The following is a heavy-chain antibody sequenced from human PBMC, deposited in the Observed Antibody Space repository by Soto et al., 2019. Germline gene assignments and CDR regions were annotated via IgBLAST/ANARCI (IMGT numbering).Heavy chain of an antibody. CDR3: AKDSKTITGTPRFDY. J-gene: IGHJ4*02. CDR2: ISGSGGST. D-gene: IGHD1-20*01. Sequence: GGSLRLSCAASGFTFSSYAMSWVRQAPGKGLEWVSAISGSGGSTYYADSVKGRFTISRDNSKNTLYLQMNSPRAEDTAVYYCAKDSKTITGTPRFDYWGQGTLVTVSS. CDR1: GFTFSSYA. V-gene: IGHV3-23*01.